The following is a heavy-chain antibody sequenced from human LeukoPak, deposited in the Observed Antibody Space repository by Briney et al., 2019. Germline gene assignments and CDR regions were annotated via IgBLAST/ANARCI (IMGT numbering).Heavy chain of an antibody. Sequence: SGTLSLTCTVSGGSISSSSYYWGWIRQPPGKGLEWIGSIYYSGSTYYNPSLKSRVTISVDTSKNQFSLKLSSVTAADTAVYYCASQDYDFWSGQHDYWGQGTLVTVSS. CDR1: GGSISSSSYY. D-gene: IGHD3-3*01. V-gene: IGHV4-39*01. CDR2: IYYSGST. CDR3: ASQDYDFWSGQHDY. J-gene: IGHJ4*02.